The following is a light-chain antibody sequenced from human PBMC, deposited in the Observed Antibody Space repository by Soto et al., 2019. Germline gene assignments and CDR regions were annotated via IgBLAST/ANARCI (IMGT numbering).Light chain of an antibody. CDR3: CSYAGSTTSVL. CDR1: SSDIGSYNL. CDR2: EGT. J-gene: IGLJ2*01. Sequence: QSALTQPASVSGSPGQSITISCTGTSSDIGSYNLVSWYQQHPGKAPKLMIYEGTKRPSGVSNRFSGSKSGNTASLTISGLQSEDEADYYCCSYAGSTTSVLFGGGTKVTVL. V-gene: IGLV2-23*01.